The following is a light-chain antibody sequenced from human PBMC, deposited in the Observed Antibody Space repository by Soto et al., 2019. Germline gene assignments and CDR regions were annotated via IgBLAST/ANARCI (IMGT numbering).Light chain of an antibody. J-gene: IGKJ4*01. CDR3: QQYDKWPLT. CDR1: QSVGIN. CDR2: GAS. Sequence: EIVMTQSPATLSVSPGERATLSCRASQSVGINLAWFQQKPGQAPRLLIYGASTPATGIPARFSGSGSGTEFTLNISSLQPEDFAVYYCQQYDKWPLTFGGGTTVDIK. V-gene: IGKV3-15*01.